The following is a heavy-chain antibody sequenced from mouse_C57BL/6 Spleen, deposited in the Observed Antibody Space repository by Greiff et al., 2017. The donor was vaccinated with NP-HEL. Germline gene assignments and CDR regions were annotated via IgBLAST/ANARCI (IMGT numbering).Heavy chain of an antibody. CDR3: ARHQAAQATGWFAY. Sequence: EVKVVESGGDLVKPGGSLKLSCAASGFTFSSYGMSWVRQTPDKRLEWVATISSGGSYTYYPDSVKGRFTISRDNAKNTLYLQMSSLKSEDTAMYYCARHQAAQATGWFAYWGQGTLVTVSA. D-gene: IGHD3-2*02. CDR1: GFTFSSYG. J-gene: IGHJ3*01. CDR2: ISSGGSYT. V-gene: IGHV5-6*01.